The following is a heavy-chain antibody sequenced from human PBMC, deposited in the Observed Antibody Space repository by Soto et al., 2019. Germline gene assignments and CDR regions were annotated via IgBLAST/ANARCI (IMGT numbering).Heavy chain of an antibody. V-gene: IGHV3-53*01. D-gene: IGHD2-21*02. CDR2: IYSGGST. CDR1: DFTVSSNY. CDR3: AGGLPTFY. J-gene: IGHJ4*02. Sequence: QPGGSLRLSCAASDFTVSSNYMSWVRQAPGKGLEWVSVIYSGGSTYYADSVKGRFTISRDNSKNTLYLQMNSLRAEGTAVYYCAGGLPTFYWGQGTLVTVSS.